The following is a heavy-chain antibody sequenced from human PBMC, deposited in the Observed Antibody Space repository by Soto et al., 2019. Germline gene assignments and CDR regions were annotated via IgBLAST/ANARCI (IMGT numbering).Heavy chain of an antibody. CDR1: GYTFTGYY. J-gene: IGHJ6*02. V-gene: IGHV1-2*04. Sequence: ASVKVSCKASGYTFTGYYMHWVRQAPGQGLEWMGWINPNSGGTNYAQKFQGWVTMTRDTSISTAYMELSRLRSDDTAVYYCARDPGYCSGGSCYRYGMDVWGQGTTVTVSS. D-gene: IGHD2-15*01. CDR2: INPNSGGT. CDR3: ARDPGYCSGGSCYRYGMDV.